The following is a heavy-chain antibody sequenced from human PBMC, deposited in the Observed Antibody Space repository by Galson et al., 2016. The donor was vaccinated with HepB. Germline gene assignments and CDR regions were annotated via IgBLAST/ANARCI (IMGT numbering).Heavy chain of an antibody. Sequence: SLRLSCAASGFTFSSYAMHWVRQAPGKGLEWVAVISYDGSNKYYAASVKGRFTISRDHPKNTLYLQMNSLRAEDTAVYYCARGYGGNYWHFDLWGRGTLVPVSS. CDR3: ARGYGGNYWHFDL. CDR2: ISYDGSNK. D-gene: IGHD4-23*01. CDR1: GFTFSSYA. J-gene: IGHJ2*01. V-gene: IGHV3-30*04.